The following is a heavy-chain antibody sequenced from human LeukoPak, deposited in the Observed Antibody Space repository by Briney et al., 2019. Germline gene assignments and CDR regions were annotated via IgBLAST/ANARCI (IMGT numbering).Heavy chain of an antibody. V-gene: IGHV5-51*01. CDR2: IYPGDSDT. CDR3: ARRSGSFQGDYNFDF. Sequence: PGESLKTSCKGSGYSFTSYWIGWVRQMPGKGLEWMGIIYPGDSDTRYSPSFQGQVTISADRSISTASLQWSSLKASDTAMYYCARRSGSFQGDYNFDFWGQGTLVTVSS. D-gene: IGHD1-26*01. J-gene: IGHJ4*02. CDR1: GYSFTSYW.